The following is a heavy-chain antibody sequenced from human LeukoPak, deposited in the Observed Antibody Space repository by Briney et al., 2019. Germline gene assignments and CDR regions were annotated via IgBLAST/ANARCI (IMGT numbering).Heavy chain of an antibody. CDR2: IYTSGST. CDR1: GGSISSYY. Sequence: SETLSLTCTVSGGSISSYYWSWIRQPAGKGLEWIGRIYTSGSTNYNPSLKSRVTMSVDTSKNQFSLKLSSVTAADTAVYYCARVPYYDFWSGYPYRGAFDIWGQGTMVTVSS. D-gene: IGHD3-3*01. CDR3: ARVPYYDFWSGYPYRGAFDI. J-gene: IGHJ3*02. V-gene: IGHV4-4*07.